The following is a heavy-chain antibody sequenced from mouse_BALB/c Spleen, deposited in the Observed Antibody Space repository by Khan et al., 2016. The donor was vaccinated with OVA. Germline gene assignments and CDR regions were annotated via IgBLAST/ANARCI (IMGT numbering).Heavy chain of an antibody. V-gene: IGHV1S56*01. CDR1: CYTFTSYY. CDR3: AREGYYGNYRAWFAY. J-gene: IGHJ3*01. CDR2: IYPGNVNT. Sequence: VQLQQSGPDLMKPGASVRISCKPSCYTFTSYYINWVKQRPGQGLEWIGWIYPGNVNTKYNEKFKGKATLTADKSSSTVYMQLSSLTSEDSAVYVCAREGYYGNYRAWFAYWGQGTLVTVSA. D-gene: IGHD2-1*01.